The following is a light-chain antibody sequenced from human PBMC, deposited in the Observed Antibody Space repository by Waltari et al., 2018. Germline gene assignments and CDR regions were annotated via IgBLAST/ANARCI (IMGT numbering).Light chain of an antibody. J-gene: IGLJ1*01. V-gene: IGLV2-14*03. CDR2: DVS. CDR3: SSYSTSTALDV. Sequence: QSALAQPASVSGSPGQAITISCSGTTSDVGDYNSVSWYQQFPGKAPQLLIYDVSSRPSGISNRFSGSKSGNTASLTISGLQAEDEADYYCSSYSTSTALDVFGTGTKVTVL. CDR1: TSDVGDYNS.